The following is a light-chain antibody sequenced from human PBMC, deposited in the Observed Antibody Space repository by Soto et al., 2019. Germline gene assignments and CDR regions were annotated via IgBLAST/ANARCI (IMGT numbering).Light chain of an antibody. CDR3: QQVKTYPLT. CDR2: AAS. Sequence: DIQLTQSPSFLSASVGDRVTITCRASQDISSHLAWYQQKPGKAPKFLIYAASTLQSGVPSGFGGSGSGTEFTLTITSLQAEDFASYYCQQVKTYPLTGGGGTKVEIK. CDR1: QDISSH. V-gene: IGKV1-9*01. J-gene: IGKJ4*01.